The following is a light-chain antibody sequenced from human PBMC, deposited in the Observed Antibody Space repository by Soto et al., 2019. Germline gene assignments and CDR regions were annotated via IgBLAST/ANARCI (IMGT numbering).Light chain of an antibody. Sequence: QAVVTQPPSVSGAPGQRVTISCTGSSSNIGTDYGVHWYQQLPGTAPKLLIYGNNNRPSGVPDRFSGSKSGTSASLAITGLQAEDEADYYCQSYDSSLSGSIFGGGTKVTVL. J-gene: IGLJ2*01. CDR2: GNN. V-gene: IGLV1-40*01. CDR3: QSYDSSLSGSI. CDR1: SSNIGTDYG.